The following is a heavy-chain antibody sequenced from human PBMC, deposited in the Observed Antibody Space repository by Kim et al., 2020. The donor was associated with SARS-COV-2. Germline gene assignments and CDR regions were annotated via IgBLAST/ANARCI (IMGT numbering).Heavy chain of an antibody. CDR2: ISSSSSTI. D-gene: IGHD5-18*01. CDR1: GFTFSSYS. J-gene: IGHJ4*02. V-gene: IGHV3-48*04. CDR3: ARGEQLWSNHFDY. Sequence: GGSLRLSCAASGFTFSSYSMNWVRQAPGKGLEWVSYISSSSSTIYYADSVKGRFTISRDNAKNSLYLQMNSLRAEDTAVYYCARGEQLWSNHFDYWGQGTLVTVSS.